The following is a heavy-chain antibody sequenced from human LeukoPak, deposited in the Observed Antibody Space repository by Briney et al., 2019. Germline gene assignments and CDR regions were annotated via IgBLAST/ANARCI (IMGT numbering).Heavy chain of an antibody. Sequence: SVKVSCKASGGTFSSYAISWVRQAPGQGLEWMGGIIPIFGTANYAQKFRGRVTITADKSTSTAYMELSSLRSEDTAVYYCAGGQRDYYYYMDVWGKGTTVTVSS. D-gene: IGHD5-24*01. CDR3: AGGQRDYYYYMDV. CDR2: IIPIFGTA. V-gene: IGHV1-69*06. CDR1: GGTFSSYA. J-gene: IGHJ6*03.